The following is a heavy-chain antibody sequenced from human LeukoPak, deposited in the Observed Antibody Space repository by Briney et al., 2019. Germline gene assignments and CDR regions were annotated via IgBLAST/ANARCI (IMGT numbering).Heavy chain of an antibody. CDR3: ARTLLTVYVRRIDY. CDR1: GGSFSGYY. Sequence: PSETLSLTCAVYGGSFSGYYWSWIRQPPGKGLEWIGEINHSGSTNYNPSLKSRVTISVDTSKNQFSLKLSSVTAADTAVYYCARTLLTVYVRRIDYWGQGTLVTVSS. CDR2: INHSGST. V-gene: IGHV4-34*01. D-gene: IGHD2-8*01. J-gene: IGHJ4*02.